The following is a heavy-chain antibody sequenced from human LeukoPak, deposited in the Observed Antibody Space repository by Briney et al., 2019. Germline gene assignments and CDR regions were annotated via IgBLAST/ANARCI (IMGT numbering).Heavy chain of an antibody. J-gene: IGHJ4*02. D-gene: IGHD3-10*01. CDR1: GFTFSNAW. Sequence: PGGSLRLSCAASGFTFSNAWMSWVRQAPGKGLEWVGRIKSKTDGGTTDYAAPVKGRFTIPRDDSKNTLYLQMNSLKTEDTAVYYCTTDGYYYGSGSPFDYWGQGTLVTVSS. V-gene: IGHV3-15*01. CDR2: IKSKTDGGTT. CDR3: TTDGYYYGSGSPFDY.